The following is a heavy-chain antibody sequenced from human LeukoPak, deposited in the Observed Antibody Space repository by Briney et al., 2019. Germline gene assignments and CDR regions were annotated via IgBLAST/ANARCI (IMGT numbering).Heavy chain of an antibody. D-gene: IGHD3-22*01. CDR1: GYSFTGYY. CDR2: INPNSGGT. CDR3: ARGPYYYDSSGYNRRAFDI. J-gene: IGHJ3*02. V-gene: IGHV1-2*02. Sequence: ASVKVSCKASGYSFTGYYMHWVRQPPGQGLEWMGWINPNSGGTHYAQKFQGRVTMTMDTSISTAYMELSRLRSDDTAVYYCARGPYYYDSSGYNRRAFDIWGQGAMVTVSS.